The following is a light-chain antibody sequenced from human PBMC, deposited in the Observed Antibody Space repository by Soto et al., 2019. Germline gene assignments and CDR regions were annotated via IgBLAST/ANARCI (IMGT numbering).Light chain of an antibody. V-gene: IGLV4-69*01. Sequence: QPVLTQSPSGSASLGASVKLSCTLSSGYSTYAIAWHQQQSEKGPRFLMKINYDGTHSKGDGFFDRFSGSSSGAERHLTISSLQSEDEADYYCQSLGTGIQVFGGGTKLTVL. CDR3: QSLGTGIQV. CDR1: SGYSTYA. CDR2: INYDGTH. J-gene: IGLJ3*02.